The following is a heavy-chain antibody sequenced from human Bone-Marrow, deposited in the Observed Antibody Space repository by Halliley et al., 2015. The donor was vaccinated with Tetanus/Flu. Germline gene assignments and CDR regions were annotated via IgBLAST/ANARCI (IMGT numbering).Heavy chain of an antibody. Sequence: LEGFSVIYRGDSTYYSDSVKGRFTISRDNSKNTLYLQMTSLTGDDPGVYYCAKTGGSETTSGMDVWGQGTPVTVSS. CDR2: IYRGDST. CDR3: AKTGGSETTSGMDV. V-gene: IGHV3-66*01. D-gene: IGHD1-1*01. J-gene: IGHJ6*02.